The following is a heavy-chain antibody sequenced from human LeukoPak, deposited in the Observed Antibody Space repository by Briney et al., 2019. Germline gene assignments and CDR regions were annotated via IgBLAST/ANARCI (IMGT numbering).Heavy chain of an antibody. CDR1: GFTFSSYS. D-gene: IGHD4-17*01. CDR3: ARDSDYGEVY. Sequence: GSLRLSCAASGFTFSSYSMNWVRQAPGKGLEWVSYISSSSSTIYYADSVKGRFTISRDNAKNSLYLQMNSLRAEDTAVYYCARDSDYGEVYWGQGTLVTVSS. CDR2: ISSSSSTI. V-gene: IGHV3-48*04. J-gene: IGHJ4*02.